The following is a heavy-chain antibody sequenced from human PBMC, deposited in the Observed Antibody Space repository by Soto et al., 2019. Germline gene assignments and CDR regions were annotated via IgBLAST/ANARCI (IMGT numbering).Heavy chain of an antibody. D-gene: IGHD2-15*01. CDR1: GGSISSSSYY. CDR2: IYYSGST. Sequence: ETLSLTCTVSGGSISSSSYYWGWIRQPPGKGLEWIGSIYYSGSTYYNPSLKSRVTISVDTSKNQFSLKLSSVTAADTAVYYCARRDIVRTFDYWGQGTLVTVSS. CDR3: ARRDIVRTFDY. J-gene: IGHJ4*02. V-gene: IGHV4-39*01.